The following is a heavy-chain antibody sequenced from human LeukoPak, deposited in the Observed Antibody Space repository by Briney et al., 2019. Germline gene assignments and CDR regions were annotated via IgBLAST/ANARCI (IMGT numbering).Heavy chain of an antibody. V-gene: IGHV3-23*01. CDR2: ISGSGDTT. CDR3: AKGDYYGSGSPSIFFDS. J-gene: IGHJ4*02. Sequence: PGGSLRLSCAASGFTFSSHWMTWVRQAPGKGLEWVSAISGSGDTTYFADSVKGRFTISRDNSKNTLYLQMSTLRAEDTAAYYCAKGDYYGSGSPSIFFDSWGQGTLVTVSS. D-gene: IGHD3-10*01. CDR1: GFTFSSHW.